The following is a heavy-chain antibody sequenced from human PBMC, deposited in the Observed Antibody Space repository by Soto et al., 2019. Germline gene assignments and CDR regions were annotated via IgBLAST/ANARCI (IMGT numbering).Heavy chain of an antibody. D-gene: IGHD2-8*02. CDR1: GFTFSSYG. J-gene: IGHJ4*02. V-gene: IGHV3-30*18. CDR2: ISYDGSNK. Sequence: GSLRLSCAASGFTFSSYGMHWVRQAPGKGLEWVAVISYDGSNKYYADSVKGRFTISRDNSKNTLYLQMNSLRAEDTAVYYCANDWSYWGQGTLVTVSS. CDR3: ANDWSY.